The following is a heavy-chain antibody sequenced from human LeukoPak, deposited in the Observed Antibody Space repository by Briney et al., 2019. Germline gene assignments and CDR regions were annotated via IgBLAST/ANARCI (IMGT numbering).Heavy chain of an antibody. J-gene: IGHJ6*03. Sequence: SVKVSCKASGGTFSSYAISWVRQAPGQGLEWMGGIIPIFGTANYAQKFQGRVTITADESTSTAYMELSSLRSEDTAVYYCARRGDCSSTSCFPAYYYYYMDVWGKGTTVTVSS. CDR2: IIPIFGTA. D-gene: IGHD2-2*01. CDR1: GGTFSSYA. V-gene: IGHV1-69*13. CDR3: ARRGDCSSTSCFPAYYYYYMDV.